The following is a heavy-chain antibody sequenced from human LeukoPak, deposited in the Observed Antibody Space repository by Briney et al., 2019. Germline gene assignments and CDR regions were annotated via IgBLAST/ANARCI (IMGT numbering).Heavy chain of an antibody. V-gene: IGHV3-21*01. CDR2: ISRSATYL. CDR3: ARHVYSSGWGAFDI. D-gene: IGHD6-19*01. CDR1: GFTFSGYS. J-gene: IGHJ3*02. Sequence: PGGSLRLSCAASGFTFSGYSMNWVRQAPGKGLEWVSSISRSATYLCYADSLQGRFTVSRDDAKSSLYLQMNSLSAEDTAVYYCARHVYSSGWGAFDIWGQGTMVTVSS.